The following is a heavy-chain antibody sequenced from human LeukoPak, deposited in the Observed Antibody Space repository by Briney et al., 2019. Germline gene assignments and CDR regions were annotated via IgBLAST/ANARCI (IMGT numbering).Heavy chain of an antibody. D-gene: IGHD2-2*01. CDR2: INHSGST. Sequence: SETLSLTCAVYGGSFSGYYWSWIRQPPGKGLGWIGEINHSGSTNYNPSLKSRVTISVDTSKNQFSLKLSSVTAADTAVYYCASGYCSSTSCYAFDYWGQGTLVTVSS. V-gene: IGHV4-34*01. J-gene: IGHJ4*02. CDR1: GGSFSGYY. CDR3: ASGYCSSTSCYAFDY.